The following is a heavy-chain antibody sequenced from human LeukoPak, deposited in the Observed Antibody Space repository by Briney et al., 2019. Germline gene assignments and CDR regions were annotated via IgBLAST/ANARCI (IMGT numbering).Heavy chain of an antibody. D-gene: IGHD2-15*01. V-gene: IGHV4-4*07. Sequence: SETLSLTCTVSGGSISSYYWSWIRQPAGKGLEWIGRIYTSGSTNYNPSLKSRVTMSVDTSKNQFSLKLSSVTAADTAVYYCARGLRDVAPVGAFDIWGQGTMVTVSS. CDR1: GGSISSYY. CDR3: ARGLRDVAPVGAFDI. CDR2: IYTSGST. J-gene: IGHJ3*02.